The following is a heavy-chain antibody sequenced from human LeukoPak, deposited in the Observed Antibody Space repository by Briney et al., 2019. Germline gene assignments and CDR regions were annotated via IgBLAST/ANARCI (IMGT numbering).Heavy chain of an antibody. CDR3: ARDPGTTVTTFSFDY. J-gene: IGHJ4*02. V-gene: IGHV3-64*01. CDR1: GFTFSSYA. D-gene: IGHD4-17*01. CDR2: ISSNGGST. Sequence: QPGGSLRLSCAASGFTFSSYAMHWVRQAPGKGLEYVSAISSNGGSTYYANPVKGRFTISRDNSKNTLYLQMGSLRAEDMAVYYCARDPGTTVTTFSFDYWGQGTLVTVSS.